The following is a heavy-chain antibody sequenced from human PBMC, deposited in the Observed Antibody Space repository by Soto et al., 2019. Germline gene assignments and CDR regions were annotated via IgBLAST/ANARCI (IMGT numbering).Heavy chain of an antibody. CDR3: ARGSHGYSSQSNWFDP. CDR1: GFTFSSYW. Sequence: EVQLVESGGGLVQPGGSLRLSCAASGFTFSSYWMSWVRQAPGKGLEWVANIKQDGSEKYYVDSVKGRFTISRDNAKNSLYLQMNSLRAEDTAVYYCARGSHGYSSQSNWFDPWGQGTLVTVSS. D-gene: IGHD6-13*01. CDR2: IKQDGSEK. J-gene: IGHJ5*02. V-gene: IGHV3-7*01.